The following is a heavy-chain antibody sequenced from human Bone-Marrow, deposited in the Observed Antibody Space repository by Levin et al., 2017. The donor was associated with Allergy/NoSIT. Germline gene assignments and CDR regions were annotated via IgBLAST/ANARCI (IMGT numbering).Heavy chain of an antibody. D-gene: IGHD2-2*01. Sequence: GSLRLSCTVSGGSISSSSYYWGWIRQPPGKGLEWIASISYSGRTYYNPSLKSRVTISVDTSKNQFSLKLNSVTAADTAVYYCARVGEDCGRTSCSLDYWGQGTLVTVSS. CDR2: ISYSGRT. J-gene: IGHJ4*02. V-gene: IGHV4-39*02. CDR3: ARVGEDCGRTSCSLDY. CDR1: GGSISSSSYY.